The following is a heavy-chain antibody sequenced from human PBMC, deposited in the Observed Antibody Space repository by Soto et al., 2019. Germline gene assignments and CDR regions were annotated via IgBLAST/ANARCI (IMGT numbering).Heavy chain of an antibody. D-gene: IGHD3-3*01. CDR3: ARDVLGGAYDFWH. Sequence: EVQLVESGGGLVQPGGCLRLSCAASGFSVSNFYMTWVRQAPGKGLEWVSVISSHDNTYYADSVKGRFTISRDSSKNTLYLAMNSLRAGDTAVYYCARDVLGGAYDFWHGGQGTLVTVSS. V-gene: IGHV3-66*01. J-gene: IGHJ4*02. CDR1: GFSVSNFY. CDR2: ISSHDNT.